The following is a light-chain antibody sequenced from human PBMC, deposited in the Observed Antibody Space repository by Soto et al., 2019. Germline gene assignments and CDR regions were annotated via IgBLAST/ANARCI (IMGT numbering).Light chain of an antibody. CDR1: TSNLGAGFP. V-gene: IGLV1-40*01. CDR2: ANN. J-gene: IGLJ1*01. Sequence: QSALTQPPSVSGAPGQRVTFSCTGSTSNLGAGFPVHWYQQLPGTAPKLVISANNNRPSGVPDRFSGSKSGTSASLAITGLQAEDEADYYCQSYDSSLSGYVFGTGTKLTVL. CDR3: QSYDSSLSGYV.